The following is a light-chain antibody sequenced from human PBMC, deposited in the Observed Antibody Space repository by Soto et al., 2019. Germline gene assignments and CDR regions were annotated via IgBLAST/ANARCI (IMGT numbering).Light chain of an antibody. J-gene: IGKJ1*01. CDR1: ESVVSSY. CDR3: QQYGSIPWT. V-gene: IGKV3-20*01. Sequence: EIVLAQSPGTLCLSPGERATLSCRATESVVSSYLAWYQLKPGQAPRLLIYDASSRATGIPDRFSGSGSGTDFTLTISRLEPEDFAVYYCQQYGSIPWTFGQGTKVDIK. CDR2: DAS.